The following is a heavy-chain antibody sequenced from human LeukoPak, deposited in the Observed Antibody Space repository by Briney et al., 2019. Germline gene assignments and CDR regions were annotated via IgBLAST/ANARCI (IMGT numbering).Heavy chain of an antibody. CDR3: AGSWLRDSYYDFWSGYSY. V-gene: IGHV4-59*08. Sequence: SETLSLTCTVSGGSISSYYWSWIRQPLGKGLEWIGYIYYSGSTNYNPSLKSRVTISVDTSKNQFSLKLSSVTAADTAVYYCAGSWLRDSYYDFWSGYSYWGQGTLVTVSS. D-gene: IGHD3-3*01. J-gene: IGHJ4*02. CDR2: IYYSGST. CDR1: GGSISSYY.